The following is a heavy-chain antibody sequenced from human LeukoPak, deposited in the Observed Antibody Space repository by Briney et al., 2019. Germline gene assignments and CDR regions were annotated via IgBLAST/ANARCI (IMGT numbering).Heavy chain of an antibody. V-gene: IGHV3-64D*06. J-gene: IGHJ5*02. CDR1: GFTFSSYA. D-gene: IGHD3-22*01. CDR3: AAYYYDSSGYLGA. Sequence: GGSLRLSCSASGFTFSSYAMHWVRQAPGKGLEYVSAISSNGDSTYYADSVKGRFTISRDNSKNTLYLRMSSLRAEDTAVYYCAAYYYDSSGYLGAWGQGTLVTVSS. CDR2: ISSNGDST.